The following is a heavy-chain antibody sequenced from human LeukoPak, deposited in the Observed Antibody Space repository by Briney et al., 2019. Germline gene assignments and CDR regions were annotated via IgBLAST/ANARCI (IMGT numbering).Heavy chain of an antibody. J-gene: IGHJ4*02. CDR2: ISSSSSYI. D-gene: IGHD6-19*01. Sequence: GGSLRLSCAASGFTFSSYSMNWVRQAPGKGLEWVSSISSSSSYIYYADSVKGRFTISRDNAKNSLYLQMNSLRAEDTAVYYCARRSGIAVAGAFDYWGQGTLVTVSS. CDR1: GFTFSSYS. V-gene: IGHV3-21*04. CDR3: ARRSGIAVAGAFDY.